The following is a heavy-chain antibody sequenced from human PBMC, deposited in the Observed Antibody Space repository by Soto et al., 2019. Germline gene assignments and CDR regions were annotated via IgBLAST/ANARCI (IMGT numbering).Heavy chain of an antibody. D-gene: IGHD6-13*01. J-gene: IGHJ6*02. Sequence: GGSLRLSCAASGFTFSSYDMHWVSQAKEKGLEWVSAIGTAGDTYYPGSVKGRFTISRENAKNSLYLQMNSLRAEDTAVYYCASIAAADYYYYYGMDVWGQGTTVTVSS. V-gene: IGHV3-13*01. CDR3: ASIAAADYYYYYGMDV. CDR1: GFTFSSYD. CDR2: IGTAGDT.